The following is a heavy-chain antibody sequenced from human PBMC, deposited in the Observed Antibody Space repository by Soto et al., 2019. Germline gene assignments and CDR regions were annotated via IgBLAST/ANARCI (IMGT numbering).Heavy chain of an antibody. CDR3: AKDTHPMAVDFYYYYGLDV. V-gene: IGHV3-30*18. J-gene: IGHJ6*02. D-gene: IGHD6-19*01. CDR1: GFGFHSYG. Sequence: QVQLVESGGGVVQPGRSLRLSCAASGFGFHSYGMHWVRQAPGKGLEWVAVISYDGSTAYFADSVKGRFTISRDNSKNTLWLQMNSLSPEDTAVYYCAKDTHPMAVDFYYYYGLDVWGQGTTVTVSS. CDR2: ISYDGSTA.